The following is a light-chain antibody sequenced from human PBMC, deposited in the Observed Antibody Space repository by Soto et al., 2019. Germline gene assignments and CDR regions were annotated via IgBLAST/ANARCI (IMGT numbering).Light chain of an antibody. CDR2: DAS. CDR3: QQFNSYPLT. J-gene: IGKJ3*01. CDR1: QGISSA. Sequence: AIQLTQSPSSLSASIRDTVTITCRASQGISSAVAWYQQKPGKAPNLLIHDASSLESGVPSRFSGSGSGTEFTLTISSLQPEDFATYYCQQFNSYPLTVGPGTKVDIK. V-gene: IGKV1-13*02.